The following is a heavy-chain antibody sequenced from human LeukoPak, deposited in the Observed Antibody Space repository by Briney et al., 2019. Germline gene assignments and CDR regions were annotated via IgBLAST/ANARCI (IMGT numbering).Heavy chain of an antibody. CDR2: IIPIFGKA. V-gene: IGHV1-69*13. CDR1: GGTFSIYA. Sequence: GASVTVSFKASGGTFSIYAISWVRQAPGQGLEWMGGIIPIFGKANYAQKFQGRVTITADEDTSTAYMEVSSLRSEDTAVYYCAREVEFGEFYPLGFWGQGTLVTVSS. J-gene: IGHJ4*02. CDR3: AREVEFGEFYPLGF. D-gene: IGHD3-10*01.